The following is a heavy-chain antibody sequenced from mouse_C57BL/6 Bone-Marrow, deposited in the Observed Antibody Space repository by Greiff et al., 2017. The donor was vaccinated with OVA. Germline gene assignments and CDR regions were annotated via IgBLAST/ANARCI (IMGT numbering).Heavy chain of an antibody. D-gene: IGHD4-1*01. Sequence: VQLQQSGAELVKPGASVKLSCTASGFNIKDYYMHWVKQRTEQGLEWIGRIDPEDGETKYAPKFPGKATITADTSSNTAYLQLSSLTSEDTAVYYCARGWDGYYFDYWGQGTTLTVSS. CDR3: ARGWDGYYFDY. V-gene: IGHV14-2*01. J-gene: IGHJ2*01. CDR1: GFNIKDYY. CDR2: IDPEDGET.